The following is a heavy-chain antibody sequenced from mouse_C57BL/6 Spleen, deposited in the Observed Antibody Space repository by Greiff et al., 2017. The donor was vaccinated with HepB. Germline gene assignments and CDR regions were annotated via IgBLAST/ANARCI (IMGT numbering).Heavy chain of an antibody. CDR3: ARRSAAQAPFAY. D-gene: IGHD3-2*02. CDR2: IYPGSGNT. Sequence: QVQLQQSGAELVRPGASVKLSCKASGYTFTDYYINWVKQRTGQGLEWIARIYPGSGNTYYNEKFKGKATMTAEKSSSTAYMQLSRLTSEDSAVYFCARRSAAQAPFAYWGQGTLVTVSA. V-gene: IGHV1-76*01. J-gene: IGHJ3*01. CDR1: GYTFTDYY.